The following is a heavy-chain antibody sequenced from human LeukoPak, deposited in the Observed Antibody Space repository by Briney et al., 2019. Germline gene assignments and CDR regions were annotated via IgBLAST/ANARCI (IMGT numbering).Heavy chain of an antibody. Sequence: GGSLRLSCAASGFTFSSYAMSWVRQAPGKGLEWVSAISGSGGSTYYADSVKGRFTISRDNSKNTLYLQMNSLRSDDTAVYYCARVRRYNWNDNWFDPWGQGTLVTVSS. D-gene: IGHD1-1*01. V-gene: IGHV3-23*01. CDR3: ARVRRYNWNDNWFDP. J-gene: IGHJ5*02. CDR2: ISGSGGST. CDR1: GFTFSSYA.